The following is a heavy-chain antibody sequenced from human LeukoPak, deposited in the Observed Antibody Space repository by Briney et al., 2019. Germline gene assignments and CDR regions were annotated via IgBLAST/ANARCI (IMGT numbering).Heavy chain of an antibody. J-gene: IGHJ2*01. CDR3: ARTGYSSGWYDRYFDL. Sequence: ASVKVSCKASGYTFTGYYMHWVRQAPGQGLEWMGWVNPNSGGTNYAQKFQGRVTMTRDTSISTAYMELSRLRSDDTAVYYCARTGYSSGWYDRYFDLWGRGTLVTVSS. CDR1: GYTFTGYY. V-gene: IGHV1-2*02. CDR2: VNPNSGGT. D-gene: IGHD6-19*01.